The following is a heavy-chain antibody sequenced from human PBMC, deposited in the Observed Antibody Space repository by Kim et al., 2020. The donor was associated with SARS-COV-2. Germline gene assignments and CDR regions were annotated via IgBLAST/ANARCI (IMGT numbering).Heavy chain of an antibody. J-gene: IGHJ4*02. V-gene: IGHV3-30*07. CDR3: AGSPLEWERWGGFDY. Sequence: SLSGRFTITGDNSKNKLELEMNSLSAEDTAVYYCAGSPLEWERWGGFDYWGQGTLVTVSS. D-gene: IGHD1-26*01.